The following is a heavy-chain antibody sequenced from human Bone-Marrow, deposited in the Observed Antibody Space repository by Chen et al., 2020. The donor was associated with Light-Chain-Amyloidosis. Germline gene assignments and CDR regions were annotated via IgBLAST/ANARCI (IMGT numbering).Heavy chain of an antibody. CDR3: GRDNIGGVDF. V-gene: IGHV4-59*01. CDR1: GGSMDYYY. CDR2: IYNSGTT. Sequence: QVQLQESGPGLVKPSETLSLTCTVSGGSMDYYYWNWIRQPPGKGLERIGYIYNSGTTNYNPSLRSRVTMSVDMSKKQFSLKLSSVTAADTAVYYCGRDNIGGVDFWGQGTPVTVSS. D-gene: IGHD3-16*01. J-gene: IGHJ4*02.